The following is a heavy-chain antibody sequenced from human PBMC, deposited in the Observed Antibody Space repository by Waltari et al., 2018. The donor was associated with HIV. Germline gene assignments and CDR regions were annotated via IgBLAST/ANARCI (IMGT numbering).Heavy chain of an antibody. Sequence: EVQLVESGGGLVQPGGSLRLSCAASGFTFSNFWMSWVRQAPGKGLECLANRKQEGSEKYYVDSVKGRFTISRDNAKNSLYLQMNSLRAEDTAVYYCASPSIRAGMDVWGQGTTVTVSS. CDR2: RKQEGSEK. CDR1: GFTFSNFW. D-gene: IGHD2-2*02. CDR3: ASPSIRAGMDV. J-gene: IGHJ6*02. V-gene: IGHV3-7*01.